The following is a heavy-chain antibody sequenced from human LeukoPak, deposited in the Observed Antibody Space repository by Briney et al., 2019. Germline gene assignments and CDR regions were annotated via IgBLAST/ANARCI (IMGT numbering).Heavy chain of an antibody. CDR2: ISASGGST. CDR1: GFTFSSSA. J-gene: IGHJ6*02. CDR3: ARDSTPYGMDV. Sequence: GGSLRLSCAASGFTFSSSAMSWVRQVPGKGLEWVSGISASGGSTSYADSVRGRFTISRDNSKNTLYLQMNSLRAEDTAVYYCARDSTPYGMDVWGQGTTVTVSS. V-gene: IGHV3-23*01.